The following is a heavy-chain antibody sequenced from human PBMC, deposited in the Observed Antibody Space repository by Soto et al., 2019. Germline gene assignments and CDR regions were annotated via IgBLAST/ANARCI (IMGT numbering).Heavy chain of an antibody. CDR1: GDSISSADYY. CDR2: IFYSGTT. Sequence: PSETLSLTCTVSGDSISSADYYWSWIRQTPGKGLEGIGHIFYSGTTYYNPSLKSRLTISVDTSKNHFSLRPTSVTAADTAVYYCARDLWVEPELYYYGMGVWGQGTTVTVSS. D-gene: IGHD1-1*01. V-gene: IGHV4-30-4*01. J-gene: IGHJ6*02. CDR3: ARDLWVEPELYYYGMGV.